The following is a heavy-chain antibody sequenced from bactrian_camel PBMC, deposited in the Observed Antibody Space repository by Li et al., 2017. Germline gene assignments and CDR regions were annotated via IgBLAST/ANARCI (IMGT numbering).Heavy chain of an antibody. CDR3: AASQSELISQDFY. Sequence: VESGGGLVQAGGSLRLSCTDSGRGFEHYCMGWFRQAPENERAGVASIDRSGATTYGVSVKGRFIVSRDNAKNTLSLQMNNLKPEDTAVYYCAASQSELISQDFYWGQGTQVTV. CDR2: IDRSGAT. D-gene: IGHD3*01. V-gene: IGHV3S53*01. CDR1: GRGFEHYC. J-gene: IGHJ4*01.